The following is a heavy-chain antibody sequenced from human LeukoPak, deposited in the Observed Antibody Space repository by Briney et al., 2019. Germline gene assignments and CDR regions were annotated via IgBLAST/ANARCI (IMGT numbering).Heavy chain of an antibody. V-gene: IGHV1-2*02. CDR3: ARGHMVQGVIN. CDR2: VNPNSGGT. J-gene: IGHJ4*02. CDR1: VYTFIGYY. D-gene: IGHD3-10*01. Sequence: ASVKVSCKASVYTFIGYYMHWVRQAPGQGLEWMGWVNPNSGGTNYAQKFQGRVTMTRDTSISTAYMELSRLRSDDTAVYYCARGHMVQGVINWGQGTLVTVSS.